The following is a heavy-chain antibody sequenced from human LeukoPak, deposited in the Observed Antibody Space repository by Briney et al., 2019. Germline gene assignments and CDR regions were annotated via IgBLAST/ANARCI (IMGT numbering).Heavy chain of an antibody. Sequence: SETLSLTCAVYGGSFSGYYWSWIRQPPGKGLEWIGYIYYSGSTNYNPSLKSRVTISVDTSKNQFSLKLSSVTAADTAVYYCARHNRITMIVVPHGAFDIWGQGTMVTVSS. D-gene: IGHD3-22*01. V-gene: IGHV4-59*08. CDR3: ARHNRITMIVVPHGAFDI. CDR1: GGSFSGYY. J-gene: IGHJ3*02. CDR2: IYYSGST.